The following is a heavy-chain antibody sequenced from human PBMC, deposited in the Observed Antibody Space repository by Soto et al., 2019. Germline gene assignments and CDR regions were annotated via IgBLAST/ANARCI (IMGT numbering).Heavy chain of an antibody. Sequence: PGGSLRLSCAASGFTFSSYAMSWVRQAPGKGLEWVSAISSSGVYTYYADSVQGRFTISRDNSENTLYLQMDSLRAEDTAVYYCAKRSTVSMVRGLLDSWGQGTLVTVSS. V-gene: IGHV3-23*01. J-gene: IGHJ4*02. D-gene: IGHD3-10*01. CDR1: GFTFSSYA. CDR2: ISSSGVYT. CDR3: AKRSTVSMVRGLLDS.